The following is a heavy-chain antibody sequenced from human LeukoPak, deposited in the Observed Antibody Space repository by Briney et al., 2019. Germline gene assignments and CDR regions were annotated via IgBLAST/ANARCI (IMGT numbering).Heavy chain of an antibody. CDR3: ATNRTTGGHRFDY. Sequence: GGSLRLSCTASGFTFSSFAMSWVRQAPGKGLDWVSAISGSGDSTSYADCVRGRFIISRDNSKNTLYLQMDSLRAEDTAVYYCATNRTTGGHRFDYWGQGTLVTVSS. CDR1: GFTFSSFA. CDR2: ISGSGDST. J-gene: IGHJ4*02. D-gene: IGHD1-1*01. V-gene: IGHV3-23*01.